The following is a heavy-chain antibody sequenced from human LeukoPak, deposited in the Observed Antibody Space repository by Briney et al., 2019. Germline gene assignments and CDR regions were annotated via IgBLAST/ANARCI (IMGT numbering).Heavy chain of an antibody. CDR2: IIPIFGTA. D-gene: IGHD3-22*01. CDR3: ARGVTMIVVGGYFDY. V-gene: IGHV1-69*13. Sequence: SVKVSCKASGGTFSSYAISWVRQAPGQGLEWVGGIIPIFGTANYAQKFQGRVTITADESTSTAYMELSSLRSEDTAVYYCARGVTMIVVGGYFDYWGQGTLVTVSS. CDR1: GGTFSSYA. J-gene: IGHJ4*02.